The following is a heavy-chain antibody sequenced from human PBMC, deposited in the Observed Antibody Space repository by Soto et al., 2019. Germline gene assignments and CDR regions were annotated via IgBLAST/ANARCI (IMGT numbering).Heavy chain of an antibody. J-gene: IGHJ4*02. CDR3: ARGRDTARYADY. CDR2: IWYDGSNK. V-gene: IGHV3-33*01. D-gene: IGHD5-12*01. CDR1: GFTFSTYA. Sequence: TGGSLRLSCAASGFTFSTYAMEWVHQAPGKGLEWVSLIWYDGSNKYYADSVKGRFTISRDNSKNTLYLQMNSLSANDTAVYYCARGRDTARYADYWGQGTLVTVSS.